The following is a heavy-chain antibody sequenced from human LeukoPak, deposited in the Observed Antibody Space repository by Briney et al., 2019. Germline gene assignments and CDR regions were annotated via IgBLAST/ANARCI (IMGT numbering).Heavy chain of an antibody. J-gene: IGHJ4*02. CDR2: ISGSGGST. D-gene: IGHD6-13*01. Sequence: GGSLRLSCAASGFTFSSYAMSWVRQAPGKGLEWVSSISGSGGSTYYADSVKGRFTISRDNSKNTLYLQMNSLRAEDTAVYYCAKDPSSSWFGDYFDYWGQGTLVTVSS. CDR1: GFTFSSYA. V-gene: IGHV3-23*01. CDR3: AKDPSSSWFGDYFDY.